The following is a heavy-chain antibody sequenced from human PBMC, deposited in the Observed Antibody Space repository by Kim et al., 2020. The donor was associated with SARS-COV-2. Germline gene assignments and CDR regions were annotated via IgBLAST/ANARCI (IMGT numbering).Heavy chain of an antibody. CDR1: GFTFSTSG. Sequence: GGSLRLSCAASGFTFSTSGMNWVRQAPGKGLEWVAIIWYDGGNKFYGDSVKGRFTISRDNSKNTLYLQMNSLRAEDTAMYYCARDNTRLAAGEGRGPWITYWGQGTLVTVSS. V-gene: IGHV3-33*01. CDR2: IWYDGGNK. J-gene: IGHJ4*02. D-gene: IGHD6-13*01. CDR3: ARDNTRLAAGEGRGPWITY.